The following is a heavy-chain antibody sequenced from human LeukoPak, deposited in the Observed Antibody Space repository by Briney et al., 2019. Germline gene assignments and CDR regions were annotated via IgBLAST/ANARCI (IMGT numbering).Heavy chain of an antibody. V-gene: IGHV4-39*01. CDR1: GGSISSSSYY. Sequence: SETLSLTCTVSGGSISSSSYYWGWIRQPPGTGLEWIGSIYYSGSTYYNPSLKSRVTISVDTSKNQFSLKLSSVTAADTAVYYCARQEGIDSALGDYWGQGTLVTVSS. CDR2: IYYSGST. CDR3: ARQEGIDSALGDY. J-gene: IGHJ4*02. D-gene: IGHD6-13*01.